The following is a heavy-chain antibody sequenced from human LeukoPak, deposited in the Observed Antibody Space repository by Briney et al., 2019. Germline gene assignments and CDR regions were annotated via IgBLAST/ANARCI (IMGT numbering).Heavy chain of an antibody. J-gene: IGHJ4*02. Sequence: PGGSLRLSCAASGFIFSDYTMYWVRQAPGKGLEWIGSIYYHENTYYNSSLKSRVTISVDTSKNQFSLKLNSVTAADTAVYFCARRTYSAAYWKHFDYWGQGTLVTVSS. V-gene: IGHV4-39*01. D-gene: IGHD1-1*01. CDR1: GFIFSDYT. CDR2: IYYHENT. CDR3: ARRTYSAAYWKHFDY.